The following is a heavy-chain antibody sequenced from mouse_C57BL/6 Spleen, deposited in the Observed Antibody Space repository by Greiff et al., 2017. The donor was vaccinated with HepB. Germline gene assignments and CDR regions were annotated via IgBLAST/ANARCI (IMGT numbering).Heavy chain of an antibody. Sequence: VQLQQSGPELVKPGASVKMSCKASGYTFTDYNMHWVKQSHGKSLEWIGYINPNNGGTSYNQKFKGKATLTVNKSSSTAYMELRSLTSEDSAVYYCARSYYDYDGLAYWGQGTLVTVSA. CDR3: ARSYYDYDGLAY. CDR2: INPNNGGT. J-gene: IGHJ3*01. V-gene: IGHV1-22*01. D-gene: IGHD2-4*01. CDR1: GYTFTDYN.